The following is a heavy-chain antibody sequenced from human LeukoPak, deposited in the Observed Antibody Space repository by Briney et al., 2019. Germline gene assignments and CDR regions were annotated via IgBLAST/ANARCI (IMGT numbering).Heavy chain of an antibody. D-gene: IGHD5-12*01. CDR2: INHSGST. V-gene: IGHV4-34*01. Sequence: SGTLSLTCAVYGGSFSGYYWSWIRQPPGKGLEWIGEINHSGSTNYNPSLKSRVTISVDTSKNQFSLKLSSVTAADTAVYYCARGRGEVATITGGVQVYFDYWGQGTLVTVSS. CDR1: GGSFSGYY. J-gene: IGHJ4*02. CDR3: ARGRGEVATITGGVQVYFDY.